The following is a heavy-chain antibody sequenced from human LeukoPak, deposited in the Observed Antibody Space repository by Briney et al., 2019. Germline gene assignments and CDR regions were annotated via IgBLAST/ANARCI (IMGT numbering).Heavy chain of an antibody. V-gene: IGHV4-61*01. Sequence: SETLSLTCTVSGGSVSSASYYWSWIRQPPRGGLEWIGFIYYDGGTSYNPSLKSRVTLSVDTSKNQFSLKLTSVTAADSALYFCASILVGATTDYWGQGTLVTVSS. D-gene: IGHD1-26*01. J-gene: IGHJ4*02. CDR1: GGSVSSASYY. CDR2: IYYDGGT. CDR3: ASILVGATTDY.